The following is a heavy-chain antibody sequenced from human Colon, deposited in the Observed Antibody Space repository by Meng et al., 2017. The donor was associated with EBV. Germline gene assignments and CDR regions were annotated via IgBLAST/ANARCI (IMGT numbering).Heavy chain of an antibody. J-gene: IGHJ4*02. CDR2: MYHSGST. Sequence: QPQLKDRASALVKPSQTLSLTFVVSGDSVTNGGYSWSWIRQPSGKGLELTGYMYHSGSTKYNPSLKSRVTISVHTSKNQFSLKLSSVTAADTAVYYCARDTSTWGNKGLDHWGQGILVTVSS. D-gene: IGHD7-27*01. CDR1: GDSVTNGGYS. V-gene: IGHV4-30-2*01. CDR3: ARDTSTWGNKGLDH.